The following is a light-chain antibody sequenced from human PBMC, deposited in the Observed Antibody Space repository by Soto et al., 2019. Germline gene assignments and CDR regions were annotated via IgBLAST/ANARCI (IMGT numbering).Light chain of an antibody. CDR1: QSARSF. CDR3: KQRNSLPLT. Sequence: EIVLTQSPAALSLSPGDIATLSCTASQSARSFLAWYQQKPGQAPRLLIYDGFNRATGIPAGFSASGSGTDFTLTISSREPEDFAVYYGKQRNSLPLTVGGGTKLEMK. CDR2: DGF. V-gene: IGKV3-11*01. J-gene: IGKJ4*01.